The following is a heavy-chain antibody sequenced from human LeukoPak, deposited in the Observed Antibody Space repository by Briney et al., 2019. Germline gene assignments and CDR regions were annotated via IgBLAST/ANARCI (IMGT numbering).Heavy chain of an antibody. D-gene: IGHD1-1*01. V-gene: IGHV4-30-4*08. CDR3: ARLNDDQLYFDY. CDR2: IYYSGST. J-gene: IGHJ4*02. Sequence: SQTLSLTCTVSGGSISSGDYYWSWIRQPPGKGLEWIGYIYYSGSTNYNPSLKSRVTISVDTSKNQFSLKLSSVTAADTAVYNCARLNDDQLYFDYWGQGTLVTVSS. CDR1: GGSISSGDYY.